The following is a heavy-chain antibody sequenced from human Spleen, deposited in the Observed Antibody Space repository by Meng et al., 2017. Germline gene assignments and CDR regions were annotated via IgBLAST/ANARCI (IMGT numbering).Heavy chain of an antibody. J-gene: IGHJ4*02. CDR2: ISGSGGST. V-gene: IGHV3-23*01. Sequence: GESLKISCAASGFTFSSYAMSWVRQAPGKGLEWVSAISGSGGSTYDADSVKGRFTISRDNSKNTLYLQMNSLRAEDTAVYYCAKVRVTMIVVDPIDYWGQGTLVTVSS. D-gene: IGHD3-22*01. CDR3: AKVRVTMIVVDPIDY. CDR1: GFTFSSYA.